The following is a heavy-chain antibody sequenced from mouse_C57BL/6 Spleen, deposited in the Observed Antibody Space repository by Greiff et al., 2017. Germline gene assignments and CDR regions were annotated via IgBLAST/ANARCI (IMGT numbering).Heavy chain of an antibody. CDR2: IYPGDGDT. Sequence: VQGVESGAELVKPGASVKISCKASGYAFSSYWMNWVKQRPGKGLEWIGQIYPGDGDTNYNGKFKGKATLTADKSSSTAYMQLSSLTSEDSAVYFCASYDKDWYFDVWGTGTTVTVSS. CDR3: ASYDKDWYFDV. CDR1: GYAFSSYW. J-gene: IGHJ1*03. V-gene: IGHV1-80*01. D-gene: IGHD1-1*01.